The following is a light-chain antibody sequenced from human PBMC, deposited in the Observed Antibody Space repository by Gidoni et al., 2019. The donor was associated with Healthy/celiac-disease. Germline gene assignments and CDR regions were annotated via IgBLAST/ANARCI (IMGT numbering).Light chain of an antibody. J-gene: IGLJ3*02. Sequence: QSALPQPASVSGSPGQSLTISCTGTSSDVGSYNLVSWYQQHPGKAPKLMIYEGSKRPSGVSNRFSGSKSGNTASLTISGLQAEDEADYYCCSYAGSSTLWVFGGGTKLTVL. V-gene: IGLV2-23*01. CDR1: SSDVGSYNL. CDR2: EGS. CDR3: CSYAGSSTLWV.